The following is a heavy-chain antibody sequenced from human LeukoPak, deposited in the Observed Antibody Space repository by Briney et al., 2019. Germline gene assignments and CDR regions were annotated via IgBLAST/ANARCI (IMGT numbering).Heavy chain of an antibody. CDR2: INTDGSYS. CDR3: ARDFDGPRASDY. J-gene: IGHJ4*02. V-gene: IGHV3-74*01. CDR1: GFTFSYFW. Sequence: GRSLRPSCAASGFTFSYFWMHWFRQTPGKGLVWVSCINTDGSYSTYADSVKGRFTISRDNVRNTLYLQMNSLRAEDSAVYYCARDFDGPRASDYWGQGISVTVSS. D-gene: IGHD4-17*01.